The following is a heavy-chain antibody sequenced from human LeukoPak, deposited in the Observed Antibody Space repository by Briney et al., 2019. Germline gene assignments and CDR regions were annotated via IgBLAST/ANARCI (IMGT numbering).Heavy chain of an antibody. J-gene: IGHJ5*02. V-gene: IGHV3-21*01. D-gene: IGHD6-13*01. CDR1: GFTFSSYS. Sequence: PGGSLRLSCAASGFTFSSYSMNWVLQAPGKGLEWVSSISSSSSYIYYADSVKGRFTISRGNAKNSLYLQMNSLRAEDTAVYYCARVTAAAGTITVDPWGQGTLVTVSS. CDR3: ARVTAAAGTITVDP. CDR2: ISSSSSYI.